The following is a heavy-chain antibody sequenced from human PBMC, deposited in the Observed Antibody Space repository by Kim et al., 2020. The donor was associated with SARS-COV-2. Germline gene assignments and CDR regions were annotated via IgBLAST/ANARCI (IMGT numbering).Heavy chain of an antibody. CDR2: IYTSGST. J-gene: IGHJ6*02. CDR1: GGSISSGSYY. Sequence: SETLSLTCTVSGGSISSGSYYWSWIRQPAGKGLEWIGRIYTSGSTNYNPSLKSRVTISVDTSKNQFSLKLSSVTAADTAVYYCARGTIWFGELRYYYYYGMDVWGQGTTVTVSS. CDR3: ARGTIWFGELRYYYYYGMDV. V-gene: IGHV4-61*02. D-gene: IGHD3-10*01.